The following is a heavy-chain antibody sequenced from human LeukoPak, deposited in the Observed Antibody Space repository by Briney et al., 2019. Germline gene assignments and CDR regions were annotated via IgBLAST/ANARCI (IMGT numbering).Heavy chain of an antibody. CDR1: GGTFSSYA. J-gene: IGHJ6*03. V-gene: IGHV1-69*13. D-gene: IGHD1-26*01. CDR2: IIPIFGTA. CDR3: ARDREENSGSYYGPDYYYYMDV. Sequence: GASVKVSCKASGGTFSSYAISWVRQAPGQGLEWMGGIIPIFGTANYAQKSQGRVTITADESTSTAYMELSSLRSEDTAVYYCARDREENSGSYYGPDYYYYMDVWGKGTTVTVSS.